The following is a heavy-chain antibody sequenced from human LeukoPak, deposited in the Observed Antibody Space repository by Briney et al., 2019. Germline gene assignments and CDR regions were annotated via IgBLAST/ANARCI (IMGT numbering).Heavy chain of an antibody. D-gene: IGHD3-3*01. Sequence: ASVKVSCKASGGTFSSYAISWVRQAPGQGLEWMGGIIPIFGTANYAQKFQGRVTITADESTSTAYMELSSLRSEDTAVYYCATADFSITIFGVVISVHGFDPWGQGTLVTVSS. CDR2: IIPIFGTA. J-gene: IGHJ5*02. V-gene: IGHV1-69*13. CDR1: GGTFSSYA. CDR3: ATADFSITIFGVVISVHGFDP.